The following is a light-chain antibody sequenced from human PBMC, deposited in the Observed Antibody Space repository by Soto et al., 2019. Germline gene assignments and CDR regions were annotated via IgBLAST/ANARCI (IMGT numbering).Light chain of an antibody. CDR1: QSITGW. CDR2: RES. CDR3: KQYNNWHLT. J-gene: IGKJ4*01. V-gene: IGKV1-5*01. Sequence: DIQMTPSPSTPSASVGDRVTITCRASQSITGWLAWFQQKPGKAPKILIYRESTRATGITARFSGSGFGTDFTLTISSMQSEDFAVYYCKQYNNWHLTFGEGTKVDIK.